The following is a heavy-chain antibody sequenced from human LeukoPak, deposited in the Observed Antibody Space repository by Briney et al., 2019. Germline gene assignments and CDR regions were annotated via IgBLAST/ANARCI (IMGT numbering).Heavy chain of an antibody. V-gene: IGHV3-15*07. CDR3: STDYYGSGRPGFGY. Sequence: GGSLRLSCAASGFTFSKAWMNWVRQAPGRGLEWVGRIKSKTDGGTIDHAAPVKGRFTISRDDSKNMMYLQMNSLKTEDTAVYYCSTDYYGSGRPGFGYWGQGSLVTVSS. D-gene: IGHD3-10*01. CDR2: IKSKTDGGTI. CDR1: GFTFSKAW. J-gene: IGHJ4*02.